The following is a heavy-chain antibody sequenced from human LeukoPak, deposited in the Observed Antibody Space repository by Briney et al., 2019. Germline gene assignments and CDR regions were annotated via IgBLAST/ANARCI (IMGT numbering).Heavy chain of an antibody. D-gene: IGHD1-26*01. CDR2: ISAYNGNT. V-gene: IGHV1-18*01. Sequence: ASVKVSCKASGYTFTSYGISWVRQAPGQGLEWMGWISAYNGNTNYAQKLQGRVIMTTDTSTSTAYMELRSLRSDDTAVYYCARVSELLWELDYWGQGTLVTVSS. J-gene: IGHJ4*02. CDR1: GYTFTSYG. CDR3: ARVSELLWELDY.